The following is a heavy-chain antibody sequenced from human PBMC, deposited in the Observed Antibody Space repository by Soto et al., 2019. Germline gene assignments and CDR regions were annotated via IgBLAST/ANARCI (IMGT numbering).Heavy chain of an antibody. CDR2: INTYNGNT. D-gene: IGHD2-8*01. CDR3: AMVDAYVTTTPQDV. J-gene: IGHJ6*02. V-gene: IGHV1-18*01. CDR1: GYTFTRYG. Sequence: QVQLVQSGAEVKNPGASVKVSCKASGYTFTRYGIGWARQAPGQGLGWRGWINTYNGNTNYAQNVQGRVTLTTDTYTSTADMELRSLRSNDTSIYYCAMVDAYVTTTPQDVWGPGTTVIVSS.